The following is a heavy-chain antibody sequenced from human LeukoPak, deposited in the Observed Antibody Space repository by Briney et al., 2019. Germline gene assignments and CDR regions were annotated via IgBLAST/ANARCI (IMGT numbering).Heavy chain of an antibody. J-gene: IGHJ5*02. CDR1: GFTFSSYA. Sequence: GGSLRLSCAASGFTFSSYAMSWVRQAPGKGLEWVSAISGSGGSTYYADSVKGRFIISRDNSKNTLYLQMNSLRAEDTAVYYCAKDPIAVAGGGWFDPWGQGTLVTVSS. CDR3: AKDPIAVAGGGWFDP. V-gene: IGHV3-23*01. CDR2: ISGSGGST. D-gene: IGHD6-19*01.